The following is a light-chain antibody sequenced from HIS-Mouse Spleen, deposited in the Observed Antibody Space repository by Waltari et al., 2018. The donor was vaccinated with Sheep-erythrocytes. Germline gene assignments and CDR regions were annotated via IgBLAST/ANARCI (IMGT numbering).Light chain of an antibody. CDR2: EFS. J-gene: IGLJ3*02. CDR1: SSDVGGYNY. V-gene: IGLV2-14*01. Sequence: QSALTQPASVSGSPGQSSTISCTGTSSDVGGYNYVPWYQQHPGKAPKLMIYEFSNRPSGVSNRFSGSKSGNTASLTISGLQAEDEADYYCSSYTSSSTLEVFGGGTKLTVL. CDR3: SSYTSSSTLEV.